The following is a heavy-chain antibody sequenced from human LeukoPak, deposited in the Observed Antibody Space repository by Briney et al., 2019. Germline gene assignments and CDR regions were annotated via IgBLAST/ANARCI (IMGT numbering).Heavy chain of an antibody. CDR2: VYHSGST. J-gene: IGHJ4*02. CDR3: ASREYQQPTGKDY. V-gene: IGHV4-38-2*01. Sequence: PSETLSLTCAVSGYSISNGSYWGWIRQPPGKGLEWIGSVYHSGSTYYNPSLKRRATISMDTSKNQFSLKLRSVAAAGTAVYYCASREYQQPTGKDYWDQGTLVTVSS. CDR1: GYSISNGSY. D-gene: IGHD2-2*01.